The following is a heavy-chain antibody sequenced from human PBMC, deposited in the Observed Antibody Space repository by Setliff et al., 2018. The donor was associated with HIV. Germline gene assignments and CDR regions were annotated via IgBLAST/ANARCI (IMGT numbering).Heavy chain of an antibody. J-gene: IGHJ5*02. CDR2: IHYSGST. Sequence: PSETLSLTCTVYGGFIKNSNYYWGWIRQPPGKGLEWIGNIHYSGSTYYNPSLKSRVTISVDTSKSQFSLKLSSLTAADTAVYYCARGRTQWPNYNYFDPWGLGTLVTVS. D-gene: IGHD6-19*01. CDR3: ARGRTQWPNYNYFDP. V-gene: IGHV4-39*01. CDR1: GGFIKNSNYY.